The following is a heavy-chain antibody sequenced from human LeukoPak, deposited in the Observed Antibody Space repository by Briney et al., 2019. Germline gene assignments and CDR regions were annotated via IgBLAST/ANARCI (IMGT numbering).Heavy chain of an antibody. J-gene: IGHJ3*02. CDR2: ISSSSSYI. CDR1: GFTFSSYS. CDR3: ARGTMKYRAFDI. D-gene: IGHD3-22*01. V-gene: IGHV3-21*01. Sequence: GGSLRLSCAASGFTFSSYSMNWVRQAPGKGLEWVSSISSSSSYIYYADSVKGRFTISRDNAKNSLYLQMNSLRAEDTAVYYCARGTMKYRAFDIWGQRTMVTVSS.